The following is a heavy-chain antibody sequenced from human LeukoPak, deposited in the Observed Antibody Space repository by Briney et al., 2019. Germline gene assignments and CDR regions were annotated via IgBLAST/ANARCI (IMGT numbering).Heavy chain of an antibody. D-gene: IGHD4-17*01. Sequence: PGGSLRLSCAGSGFTFSSYSMNWVRQAPGKGLEWVSSISSSSSYIYYADSVKGRFTISRDNAKNSLYLQMNSLRAEDTAVYYCARGIYGDYVGAFDIWGQGTMVTVSS. CDR1: GFTFSSYS. CDR2: ISSSSSYI. J-gene: IGHJ3*02. CDR3: ARGIYGDYVGAFDI. V-gene: IGHV3-21*01.